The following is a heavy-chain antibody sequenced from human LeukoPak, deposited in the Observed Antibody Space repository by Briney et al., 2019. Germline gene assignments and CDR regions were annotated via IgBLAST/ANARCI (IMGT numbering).Heavy chain of an antibody. V-gene: IGHV3-23*01. CDR3: ATRAYDSSGFDY. CDR1: GFNFANHA. CDR2: ISGSGGNT. J-gene: IGHJ4*02. Sequence: GGSLRLSCAASGFNFANHAMSWVRQAPGKGLEWVSAISGSGGNTYYADSVKGRFTTSRDNSKNTLFLQMNSLRAEDTALYYCATRAYDSSGFDYWGQGTLVAVSS. D-gene: IGHD3-22*01.